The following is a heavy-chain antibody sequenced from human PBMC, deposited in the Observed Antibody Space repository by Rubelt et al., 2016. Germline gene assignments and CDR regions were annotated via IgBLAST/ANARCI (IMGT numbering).Heavy chain of an antibody. CDR1: GYTFTSYY. CDR3: AWSWTNFDY. Sequence: QVQLVQSGAEVKKPGASVKVSCKASGYTFTSYYMHWVRQAPGQGLEWMGIINPSGGSTSYTQKFQGRVNMTRETSTGTGYMDLRSLRSEDTAVYYFAWSWTNFDYWGQGTLITGSA. D-gene: IGHD3/OR15-3a*01. CDR2: INPSGGST. J-gene: IGHJ4*02. V-gene: IGHV1-46*01.